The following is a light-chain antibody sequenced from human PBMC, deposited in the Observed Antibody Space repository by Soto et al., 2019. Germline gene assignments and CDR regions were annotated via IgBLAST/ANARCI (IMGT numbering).Light chain of an antibody. V-gene: IGLV2-8*01. CDR2: EVS. CDR1: SSDVGGYNY. CDR3: SSYAGSNNLGV. Sequence: QSALTQPPSASGSPGQSVTISCTGTSSDVGGYNYVSWYQQHPGKAPKLMIYEVSKRSSGVPDRFSGSKSGYTASLTVPGLQAEDEADYYCSSYAGSNNLGVFGTGTKLTVL. J-gene: IGLJ1*01.